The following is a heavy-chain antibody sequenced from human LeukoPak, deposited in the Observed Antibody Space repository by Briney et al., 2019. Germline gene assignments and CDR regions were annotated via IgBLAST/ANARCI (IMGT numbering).Heavy chain of an antibody. V-gene: IGHV3-9*01. CDR3: ARDGSKYCSSTSCYSGYYYYGMDV. CDR2: ISWNSGSI. D-gene: IGHD2-2*01. J-gene: IGHJ6*02. CDR1: GFTFDDYA. Sequence: GGSLRLSCAASGFTFDDYAMHWVRQAPGKGLEWVSGISWNSGSIGYADSVKGRFTISRDNAKNSLYLQMNSLRAEDTAVYYCARDGSKYCSSTSCYSGYYYYGMDVWGQGTTVTVSS.